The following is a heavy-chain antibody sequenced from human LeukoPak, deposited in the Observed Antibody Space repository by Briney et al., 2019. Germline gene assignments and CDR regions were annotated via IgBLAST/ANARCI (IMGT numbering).Heavy chain of an antibody. CDR1: GFTFSGYG. CDR3: ARNREQQLNSPFDY. V-gene: IGHV3-33*01. CDR2: IWYDGSYK. Sequence: PGRSLRLSCAASGFTFSGYGIHWVRQAPGKGLEWVAVIWYDGSYKYYADSVKGRFTISRDNSKNTLYLQMNSLRAEDTAVYYCARNREQQLNSPFDYWGQGTLVTVSS. J-gene: IGHJ4*02. D-gene: IGHD6-13*01.